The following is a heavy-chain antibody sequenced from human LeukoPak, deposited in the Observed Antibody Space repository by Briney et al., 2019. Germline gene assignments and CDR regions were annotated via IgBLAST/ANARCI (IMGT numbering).Heavy chain of an antibody. J-gene: IGHJ4*02. CDR2: IYYSGST. V-gene: IGHV4-61*08. Sequence: SETLSLTCTVSGGSISSGGYYWSWIRQPPGKGLEWIGYIYYSGSTSYNPSLKSRVTISVDTSKTQFSLKLSSVTAADTAVYYCARQGVGATIDYWGQGTLVTVSS. D-gene: IGHD1-26*01. CDR3: ARQGVGATIDY. CDR1: GGSISSGGYY.